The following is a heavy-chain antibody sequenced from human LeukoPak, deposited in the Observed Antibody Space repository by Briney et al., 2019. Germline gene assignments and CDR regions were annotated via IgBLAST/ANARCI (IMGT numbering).Heavy chain of an antibody. CDR1: GGTFSSYA. J-gene: IGHJ4*02. CDR2: IIPILGIA. D-gene: IGHD3-10*01. CDR3: ARAGVYYGSGSYRGKEDDY. V-gene: IGHV1-69*04. Sequence: ASVKVSCKASGGTFSSYAISWVRQAPGQGLEWMGRIIPILGIANYAQKFQGRVTITADKSTSIAYMELSSLRSEDTAVYYCARAGVYYGSGSYRGKEDDYWGQGTLVTVSS.